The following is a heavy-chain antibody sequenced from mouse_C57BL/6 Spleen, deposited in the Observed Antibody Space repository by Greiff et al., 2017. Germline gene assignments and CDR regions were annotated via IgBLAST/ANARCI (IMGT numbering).Heavy chain of an antibody. CDR2: ISGGGGNT. CDR3: ARPPYYGSSYEYFDV. D-gene: IGHD1-1*01. Sequence: DVMLVESGGGLVKPGGSLKLSCAASGFTFSSYTMSWVRQTPEKRLEWVATISGGGGNTYYPDSVKGRFTISRDNAKNTLYLQMSSLRSEDTALYYCARPPYYGSSYEYFDVWGTGTTVTVSS. CDR1: GFTFSSYT. V-gene: IGHV5-9*01. J-gene: IGHJ1*03.